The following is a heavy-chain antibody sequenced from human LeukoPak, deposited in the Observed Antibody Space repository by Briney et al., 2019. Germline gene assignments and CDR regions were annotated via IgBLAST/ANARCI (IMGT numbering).Heavy chain of an antibody. CDR2: INPNSGGT. D-gene: IGHD3-16*01. CDR1: GYSFIGYY. CDR3: ARDLEYLYPGGAFDI. Sequence: GASVKVSCKASGYSFIGYYMHWVRQAPGQGLEWMGWINPNSGGTNYAQKFQGRVTMTRDTSISTAYMELSRPRSDDTAVYYCARDLEYLYPGGAFDIWGQGTMVTVSS. V-gene: IGHV1-2*02. J-gene: IGHJ3*02.